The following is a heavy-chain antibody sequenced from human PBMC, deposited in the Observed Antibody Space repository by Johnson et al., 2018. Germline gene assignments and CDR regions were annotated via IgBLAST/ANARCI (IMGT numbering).Heavy chain of an antibody. D-gene: IGHD6-19*01. CDR2: ISWNSGRI. J-gene: IGHJ6*03. CDR3: AKDAGATEWLVFYYYMDV. V-gene: IGHV3-9*01. CDR1: GFTFDDSA. Sequence: VQLVESGGGLVQPGRSLRLSCAASGFTFDDSAMHWVRQAPGKGLALVSGISWNSGRIGYADSVTGRFTISRDNAKNSLYLQMNSLRAEDTALYYCAKDAGATEWLVFYYYMDVWGKGTTVTVSS.